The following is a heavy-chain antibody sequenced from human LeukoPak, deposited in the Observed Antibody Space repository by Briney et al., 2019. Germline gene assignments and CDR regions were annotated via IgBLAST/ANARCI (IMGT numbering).Heavy chain of an antibody. CDR1: GFTFSSYS. V-gene: IGHV3-48*04. D-gene: IGHD3-9*01. CDR2: ISSSSSTI. CDR3: ARRYFDWLLSPHYWYFDL. Sequence: GGSLRLSCAASGFTFSSYSMNWVRQAPGKGLEWVSYISSSSSTIYYADSVKGRFTISRDNAKNSLYLQMNSLRAEDTAVYYRARRYFDWLLSPHYWYFDLWGRGTLVTVSS. J-gene: IGHJ2*01.